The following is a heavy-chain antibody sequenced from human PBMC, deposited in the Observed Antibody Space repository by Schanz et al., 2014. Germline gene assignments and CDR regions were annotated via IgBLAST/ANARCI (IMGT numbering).Heavy chain of an antibody. D-gene: IGHD6-13*01. CDR1: GYTFTSYY. J-gene: IGHJ4*02. V-gene: IGHV1-46*03. Sequence: QVQLVQSGAEAKKPGASVRLSCEASGYTFTSYYMHWVRQAPGQGLEWMGVINPSGGSTSYAQKFQGRVTMTRDTSTSTVYMELSSLRTENTAVYYCARDDRAAAGCDYWGQGTLVTVSS. CDR2: INPSGGST. CDR3: ARDDRAAAGCDY.